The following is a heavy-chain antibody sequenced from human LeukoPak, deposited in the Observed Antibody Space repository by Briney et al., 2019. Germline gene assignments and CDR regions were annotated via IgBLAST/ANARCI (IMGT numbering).Heavy chain of an antibody. CDR2: ISGSGGST. CDR3: AKRYCTSASCSCFDY. J-gene: IGHJ4*02. Sequence: GGSLRLSCAASGFXFSSYAISWVRQAPGEGLEWVSAISGSGGSTDYADSVKGRFTISRDNSKNTLYLQMDSLRAGDTAVYYCAKRYCTSASCSCFDYWGQGTLVTVSS. D-gene: IGHD2-2*01. CDR1: GFXFSSYA. V-gene: IGHV3-23*01.